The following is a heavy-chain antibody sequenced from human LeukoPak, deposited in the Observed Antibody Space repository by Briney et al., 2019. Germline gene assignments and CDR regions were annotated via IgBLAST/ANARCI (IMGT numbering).Heavy chain of an antibody. J-gene: IGHJ4*02. CDR2: INTDGSST. CDR1: GSTFSSYW. V-gene: IGHV3-74*01. D-gene: IGHD4-23*01. Sequence: PGGSLRLSCAASGSTFSSYWMHWVRQAPGKGLLWVSRINTDGSSTYYADSVKGRFTISRDNAKNTLYLQMNSLRAEDTAVYYCARDHYGGNSDYWGQGTLVTVSS. CDR3: ARDHYGGNSDY.